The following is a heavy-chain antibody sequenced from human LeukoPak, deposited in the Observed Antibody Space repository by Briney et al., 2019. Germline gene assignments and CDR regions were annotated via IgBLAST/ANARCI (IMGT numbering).Heavy chain of an antibody. Sequence: GGSLRLSCAASGFTLSSYNMNWVRQAPGKGLEWVSSITSSSNYIYYADSVKGRFTISRDNAKDSLYLQMNSLRAEDTAVYYCARDHVGLWLLNWGQGTLVTVSS. J-gene: IGHJ4*02. CDR3: ARDHVGLWLLN. CDR2: ITSSSNYI. V-gene: IGHV3-21*04. D-gene: IGHD5-18*01. CDR1: GFTLSSYN.